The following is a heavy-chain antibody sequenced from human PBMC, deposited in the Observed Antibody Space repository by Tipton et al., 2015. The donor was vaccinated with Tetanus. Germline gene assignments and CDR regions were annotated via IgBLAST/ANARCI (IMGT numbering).Heavy chain of an antibody. CDR3: ARESWNRDAFGI. J-gene: IGHJ3*02. CDR1: GGSISSYY. Sequence: PGLVKPSETLSLTCTVSGGSISSYYWSWIRQPPGKGLEWIGYIYYSGSTNYNPSLKSRVTISVDTSKNQFSLKLSSVTAADTAVYYCARESWNRDAFGIWGQGTMVTVSS. V-gene: IGHV4-59*01. D-gene: IGHD1-1*01. CDR2: IYYSGST.